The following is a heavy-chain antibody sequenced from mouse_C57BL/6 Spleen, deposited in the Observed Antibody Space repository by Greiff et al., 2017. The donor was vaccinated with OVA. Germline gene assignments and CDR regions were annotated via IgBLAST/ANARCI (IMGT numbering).Heavy chain of an antibody. J-gene: IGHJ4*01. V-gene: IGHV1-42*01. CDR3: ASGDYYAMDY. CDR1: GYSFTGYY. D-gene: IGHD1-1*02. CDR2: INPSTGGT. Sequence: EVQLQQSGPELVKPGASVKISCKASGYSFTGYYMNWVKQSPEKSLEWIGEINPSTGGTTYNQKFKAKATLTVDKSSSTAYMQLKSLTSEDSAVYYCASGDYYAMDYWGQGTSVTVSS.